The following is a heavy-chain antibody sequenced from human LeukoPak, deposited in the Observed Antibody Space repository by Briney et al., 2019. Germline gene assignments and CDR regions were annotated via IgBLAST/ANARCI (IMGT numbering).Heavy chain of an antibody. CDR1: GYSFTSYW. Sequence: GESLKISCKGSGYSFTSYWIGWVRQMPGKGLEWMGIIYPGDSDTRYSPSFRGQVTISADKSISTAYLQWSSLKASDTAMYYCARHAMARFGELSPDYWGQGTLVTVSS. CDR3: ARHAMARFGELSPDY. CDR2: IYPGDSDT. D-gene: IGHD3-10*01. J-gene: IGHJ4*02. V-gene: IGHV5-51*01.